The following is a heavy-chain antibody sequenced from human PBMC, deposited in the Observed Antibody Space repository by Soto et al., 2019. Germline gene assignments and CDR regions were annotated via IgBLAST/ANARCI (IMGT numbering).Heavy chain of an antibody. Sequence: QVQLVESGGGVVQPGRSLRLSCAASGFTFSSYAIHWVRQAPGKGLEWVAVISYDGSNKYYADSVKGRFTISRDNSKKTMYLQMNSLRAEDTAVYYCASSSTIAARRLWYFDLWGRGTLVTVSS. CDR3: ASSSTIAARRLWYFDL. V-gene: IGHV3-30-3*01. J-gene: IGHJ2*01. CDR1: GFTFSSYA. D-gene: IGHD6-6*01. CDR2: ISYDGSNK.